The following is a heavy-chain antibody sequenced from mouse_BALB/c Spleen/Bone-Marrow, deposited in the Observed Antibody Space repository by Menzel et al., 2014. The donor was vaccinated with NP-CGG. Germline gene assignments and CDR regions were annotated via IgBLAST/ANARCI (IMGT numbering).Heavy chain of an antibody. V-gene: IGHV2-6-7*01. Sequence: VQLQESGPGLVAPSQSLSITCTVSGFSLTGYGVNWVRQPPGKGLEWLGLIWGDGRTDYNSALKSRLSVSKDNSKSQVFLKMNSLQTDDTARYYCASNIYAMGYWGQGTSVTVSS. CDR1: GFSLTGYG. CDR2: IWGDGRT. CDR3: ASNIYAMGY. J-gene: IGHJ4*01.